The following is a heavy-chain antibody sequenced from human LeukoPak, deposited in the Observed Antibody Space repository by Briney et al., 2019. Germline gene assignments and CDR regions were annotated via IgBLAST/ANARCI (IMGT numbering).Heavy chain of an antibody. Sequence: GGSLRLSCAASGFTFSSYGMHWVRQAPGKGLEWVAVIWYDGSNKYYADSVKGRFTISRDNSKNTLYLQMNSLRAEDTAVYYCARVAIYYGSGSYSSTGYYYGMDVWGQGTTVTVSS. J-gene: IGHJ6*02. V-gene: IGHV3-33*01. CDR2: IWYDGSNK. D-gene: IGHD3-10*01. CDR3: ARVAIYYGSGSYSSTGYYYGMDV. CDR1: GFTFSSYG.